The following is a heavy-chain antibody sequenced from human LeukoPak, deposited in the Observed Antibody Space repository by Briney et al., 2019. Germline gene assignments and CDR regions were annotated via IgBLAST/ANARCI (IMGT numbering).Heavy chain of an antibody. CDR3: AKGYSSSPGDY. Sequence: GGSLRLSCAASGFTFSSYAMHWVRQAPGKGLEWVAVISYDGSNKYYADSVKGRFTISRDNSKNTLYLQMNSLRAEDTAVYYCAKGYSSSPGDYWGQGTLVTVSS. J-gene: IGHJ4*02. D-gene: IGHD6-13*01. V-gene: IGHV3-30-3*01. CDR1: GFTFSSYA. CDR2: ISYDGSNK.